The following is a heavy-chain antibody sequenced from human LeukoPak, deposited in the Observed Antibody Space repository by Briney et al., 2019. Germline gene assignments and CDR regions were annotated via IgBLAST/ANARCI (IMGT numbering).Heavy chain of an antibody. CDR2: IYYSGST. J-gene: IGHJ3*02. D-gene: IGHD3-22*01. V-gene: IGHV4-59*12. CDR3: ARESYYDSSGYSHDAFDI. CDR1: GGSISSYY. Sequence: SETLSLTCTVSGGSISSYYWSWIRQPPGKGLEWIGYIYYSGSTNYNPSLKSRVTISVDTSKNQFSLKLSSVTAADTAIYYCARESYYDSSGYSHDAFDIWGQGTMVTVSS.